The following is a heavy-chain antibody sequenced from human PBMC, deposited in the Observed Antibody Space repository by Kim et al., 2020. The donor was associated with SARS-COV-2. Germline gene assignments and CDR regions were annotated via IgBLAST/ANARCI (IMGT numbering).Heavy chain of an antibody. Sequence: GGSLRLSCSASGFTFSSYAMHWVRQAPGKGLEYVSAISSNGGSTYYADSVKGRFTISRDNSKNTLYLQTSSLRAEDTAVYYCVKGPEQWLVLDFQHWGQGTLVTVSS. D-gene: IGHD6-19*01. J-gene: IGHJ1*01. V-gene: IGHV3-64D*09. CDR2: ISSNGGST. CDR3: VKGPEQWLVLDFQH. CDR1: GFTFSSYA.